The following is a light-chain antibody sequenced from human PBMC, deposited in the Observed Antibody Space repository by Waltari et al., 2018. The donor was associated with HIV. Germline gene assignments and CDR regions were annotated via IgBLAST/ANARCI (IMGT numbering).Light chain of an antibody. Sequence: SYELLQPPSVSASPGQTAAISCSGSKLGKKYVSWYRQKPGQSPVLVIYQDMQRPSGIPDRCSGSSSGISATLTITETQALDEGDYYCQVWDHNIAIFGGGTTLTVL. CDR3: QVWDHNIAI. CDR1: KLGKKY. CDR2: QDM. V-gene: IGLV3-1*01. J-gene: IGLJ2*01.